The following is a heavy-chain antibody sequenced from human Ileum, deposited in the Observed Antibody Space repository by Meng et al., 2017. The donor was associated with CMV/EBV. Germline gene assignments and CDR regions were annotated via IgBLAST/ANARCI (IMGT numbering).Heavy chain of an antibody. CDR2: INGDGRTT. V-gene: IGHV3-74*01. J-gene: IGHJ4*02. D-gene: IGHD2-8*01. CDR3: ARSGKMVDLIK. CDR1: GFTFSPYW. Sequence: LSCAASGFTFSPYWMHWVRQVPGKGLVWVARINGDGRTTNYADSVKGRFTISRDNAKNTLYLQMNSLRAEDTAVYYCARSGKMVDLIKWGQGTLVTVSS.